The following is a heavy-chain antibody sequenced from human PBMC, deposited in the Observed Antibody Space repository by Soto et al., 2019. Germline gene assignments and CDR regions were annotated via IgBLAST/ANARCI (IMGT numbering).Heavy chain of an antibody. V-gene: IGHV1-24*01. Sequence: ASVKVSCKVSGFSLTELSFHWLRQTPGKGFQWMGGFVPERGQTVYAQTFQDRVTMTEDTSINTAYMELSSLTSDDTATYYGATGQLINYFDHWGRVTLVTVSS. J-gene: IGHJ4*02. CDR3: ATGQLINYFDH. D-gene: IGHD1-1*01. CDR2: FVPERGQT. CDR1: GFSLTELS.